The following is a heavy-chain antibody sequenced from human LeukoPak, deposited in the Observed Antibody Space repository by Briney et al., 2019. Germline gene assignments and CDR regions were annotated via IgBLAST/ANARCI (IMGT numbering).Heavy chain of an antibody. CDR1: GGSISSSSYY. CDR3: ARQKVNLLHDFWSGTGDAFDI. J-gene: IGHJ3*02. V-gene: IGHV4-39*01. D-gene: IGHD3-3*01. Sequence: SETLSLTCTVSGGSISSSSYYWGWIRQPPGKGLEWIGSIYYSGSTYYNPSLKSRVTISVDTSKNQFSLKLSSVTAADTAVYYCARQKVNLLHDFWSGTGDAFDIWGQGTMVTVSS. CDR2: IYYSGST.